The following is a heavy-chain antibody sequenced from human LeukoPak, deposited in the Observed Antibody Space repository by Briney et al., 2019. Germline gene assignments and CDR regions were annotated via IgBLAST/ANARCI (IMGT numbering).Heavy chain of an antibody. D-gene: IGHD3-22*01. CDR2: IYPGDSDT. Sequence: GESLKISCKGSGYIFTSYWIGWVRQLPGKGLEWMGIIYPGDSDTRYSPSFQGQVTISADKSISTAYLQWSSLKASDTAMYYCARGTPDYYDSSGYYLNWGQGTLVTVSS. V-gene: IGHV5-51*01. CDR3: ARGTPDYYDSSGYYLN. CDR1: GYIFTSYW. J-gene: IGHJ4*02.